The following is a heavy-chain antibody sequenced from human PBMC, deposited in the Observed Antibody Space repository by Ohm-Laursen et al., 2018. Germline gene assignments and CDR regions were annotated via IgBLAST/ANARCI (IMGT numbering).Heavy chain of an antibody. CDR2: IWYDGNRK. J-gene: IGHJ4*02. Sequence: SLRLSCAAPGFTFSNYGFHQVRQAPGKGLEWVAVIWYDGNRKYYAESVKGRFTVSRGDSKNTVYLQMNSLRAEDTAVYYCARDDDTSSHYSRFDYWGQETLVTVSS. D-gene: IGHD3-22*01. CDR3: ARDDDTSSHYSRFDY. CDR1: GFTFSNYG. V-gene: IGHV3-33*01.